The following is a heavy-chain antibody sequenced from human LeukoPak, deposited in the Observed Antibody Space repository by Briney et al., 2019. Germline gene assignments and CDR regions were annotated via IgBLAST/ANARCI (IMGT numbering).Heavy chain of an antibody. D-gene: IGHD2-15*01. CDR3: ARMDPGVVVVVAATRTGYFDY. CDR2: IYTSGST. V-gene: IGHV4-4*07. J-gene: IGHJ4*02. Sequence: PSETLSLTCTVSGGSISSYYWSWIRQPAGKGLEWIGRIYTSGSTNYNPSLKSRVTISVDTSKNQFSLKLSSVTAADTAVYYCARMDPGVVVVVAATRTGYFDYWGQGTLVTVSS. CDR1: GGSISSYY.